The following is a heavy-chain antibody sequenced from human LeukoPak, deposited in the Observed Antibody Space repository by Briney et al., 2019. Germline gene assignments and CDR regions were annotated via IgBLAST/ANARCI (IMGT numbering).Heavy chain of an antibody. CDR1: GFTFSSYG. V-gene: IGHV3-30*18. J-gene: IGHJ4*02. CDR3: AKGGGHNYFGS. CDR2: MSYDGTNS. Sequence: GQSLRLSCAASGFTFSSYGMHWVRQTPGKGLEWVAAMSYDGTNSYYADSVKGRFTISRDNSKNTVYLQMNSLRAEDTAVYYCAKGGGHNYFGSWGQGTLVTVSS. D-gene: IGHD1-26*01.